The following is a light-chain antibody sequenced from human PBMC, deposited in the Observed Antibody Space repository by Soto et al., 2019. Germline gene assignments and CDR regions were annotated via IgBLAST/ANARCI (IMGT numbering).Light chain of an antibody. Sequence: DIQMTQSPSTLSASLGDRVTITCRASQSISSWLAWYQQKPGKAPKLLIYKASSLESGVPSRFSGSGSGTEFTLTISSLQPDDFATYYCQQYNSYSPMYTFGQGTKLEIK. J-gene: IGKJ2*01. CDR1: QSISSW. CDR3: QQYNSYSPMYT. V-gene: IGKV1-5*03. CDR2: KAS.